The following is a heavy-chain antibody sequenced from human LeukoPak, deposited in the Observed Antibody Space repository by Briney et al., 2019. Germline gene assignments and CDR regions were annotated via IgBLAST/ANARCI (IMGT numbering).Heavy chain of an antibody. Sequence: ASVKVSCKASGYTFTSYDINWVRQAPGQGLEWMGWMNPNSGNTGYAQNFQGRVTMTRNTSISTAYMELSSLRSDDTAVYYCARSLHMVRGLIGYWGQGTLVIVPS. CDR3: ARSLHMVRGLIGY. D-gene: IGHD3-10*01. V-gene: IGHV1-8*01. J-gene: IGHJ4*02. CDR2: MNPNSGNT. CDR1: GYTFTSYD.